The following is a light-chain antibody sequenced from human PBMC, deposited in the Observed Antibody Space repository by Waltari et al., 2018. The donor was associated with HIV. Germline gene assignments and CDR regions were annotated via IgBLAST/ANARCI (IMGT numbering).Light chain of an antibody. CDR1: SSVVGCYNL. J-gene: IGLJ1*01. CDR3: CSYAGSSTPFV. V-gene: IGLV2-23*02. Sequence: QSALTPPASVSGSPGQSLTISGPGTSSVVGCYNLVPWYPQYPGKVPKLMIYEVSKRPSGVSDRFSGSKSGNTASLTISALQAEDEADYYCCSYAGSSTPFVFGTATKVTVL. CDR2: EVS.